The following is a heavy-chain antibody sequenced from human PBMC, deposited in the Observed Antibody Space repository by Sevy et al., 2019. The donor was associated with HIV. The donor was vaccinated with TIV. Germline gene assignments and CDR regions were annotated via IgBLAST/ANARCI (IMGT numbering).Heavy chain of an antibody. D-gene: IGHD4-17*01. Sequence: GGSLRLSCAASGFTFSSYGMHWVRQGPGKGLEWVAVIWFDESNTYYADSVKGRFTISRDIAKKTLNLQMNSLRAEDTAVYYCARDLEFYDSGDYGPAFMPDYWGQGTLVTVSS. CDR3: ARDLEFYDSGDYGPAFMPDY. J-gene: IGHJ4*02. CDR2: IWFDESNT. CDR1: GFTFSSYG. V-gene: IGHV3-33*01.